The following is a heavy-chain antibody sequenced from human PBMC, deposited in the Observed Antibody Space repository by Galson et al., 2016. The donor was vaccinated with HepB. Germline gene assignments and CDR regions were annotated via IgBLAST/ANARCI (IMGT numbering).Heavy chain of an antibody. CDR1: GGTFSTYA. CDR2: LIAIFGAP. J-gene: IGHJ5*02. Sequence: SVKVSCKASGGTFSTYAINWVRQAPGQGLEWMGGLIAIFGAPHYAQNFQGRLSITADESTSTAYMELRSLRPDVTAGYYCARLLTCGESPGSCYWLDPWGQGTLGTVSS. CDR3: ARLLTCGESPGSCYWLDP. D-gene: IGHD2-15*01. V-gene: IGHV1-69*13.